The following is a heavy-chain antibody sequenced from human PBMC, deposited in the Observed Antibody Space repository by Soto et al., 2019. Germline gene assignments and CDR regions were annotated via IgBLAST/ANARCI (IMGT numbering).Heavy chain of an antibody. V-gene: IGHV4-30-4*01. CDR3: ARGDFLAALHGMDV. J-gene: IGHJ6*02. D-gene: IGHD6-6*01. Sequence: QVQLQESGPGLVKPSQTLSLTCTVSGGSISSGDYYWSWIRQPPGKGLEWIGYIYYSGSTYYNPALKSRVTIAVDTSKNQFSLKLSSVTAADTAVYYCARGDFLAALHGMDVWGQGTTVTVSS. CDR1: GGSISSGDYY. CDR2: IYYSGST.